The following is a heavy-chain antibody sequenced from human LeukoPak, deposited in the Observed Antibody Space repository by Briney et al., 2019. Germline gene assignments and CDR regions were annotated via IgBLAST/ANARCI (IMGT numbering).Heavy chain of an antibody. V-gene: IGHV3-23*01. CDR3: AKDGNLRGHSYGPGVHWFDP. J-gene: IGHJ5*02. CDR1: GFTFSSYA. D-gene: IGHD5-18*01. CDR2: ISGSGGST. Sequence: GGSLRLSCAASGFTFSSYAMSWVRQAPGKGLEWVSAISGSGGSTYYADSVKGRFTISRDNSKNTLYLQMNSLRAEDTAVYYCAKDGNLRGHSYGPGVHWFDPWGQGTLVTVSS.